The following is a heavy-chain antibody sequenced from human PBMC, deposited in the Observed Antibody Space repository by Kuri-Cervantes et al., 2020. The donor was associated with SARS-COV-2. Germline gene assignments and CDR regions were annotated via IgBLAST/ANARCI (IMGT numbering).Heavy chain of an antibody. D-gene: IGHD5-12*01. Sequence: SETLSLTCSVSGGSISSHYWTWIRQPPGKRLEWIGYIYYTGSTNYNPSLKSRVTISVDTSKDQFSLKLSSVTAADTAVYYCARDGGSGYDWTDYYYYYMDVWGKGTTVTVSS. J-gene: IGHJ6*03. V-gene: IGHV4-59*11. CDR1: GGSISSHY. CDR3: ARDGGSGYDWTDYYYYYMDV. CDR2: IYYTGST.